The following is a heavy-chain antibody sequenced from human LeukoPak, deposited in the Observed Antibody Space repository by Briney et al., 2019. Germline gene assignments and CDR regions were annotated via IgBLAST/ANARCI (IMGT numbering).Heavy chain of an antibody. J-gene: IGHJ3*02. CDR1: GGSFSGYY. CDR3: ARAGRLTFDI. V-gene: IGHV4-34*01. Sequence: SETLSLTCAVYGGSFSGYYWSWFRQPPGKGLEWIGEINHSGSTNYNPSLKSRVTISVDTSKNQFSLKLSSVTAADTAVYYCARAGRLTFDIWGQGTMVTVSS. D-gene: IGHD6-25*01. CDR2: INHSGST.